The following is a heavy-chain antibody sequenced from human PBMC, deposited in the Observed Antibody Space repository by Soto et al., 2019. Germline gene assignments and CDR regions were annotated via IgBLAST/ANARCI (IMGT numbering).Heavy chain of an antibody. D-gene: IGHD2-2*01. CDR3: ARSTLVVLNYFES. J-gene: IGHJ4*02. Sequence: QVQLVQSGTEVKKPGSSVKVSCKASGGTFRNYPINWVRQAPGPGLEWMGSIFPLTDIPDYAQNFQARLTISADKSTSTAYMELSGLKSDDTAMYFCARSTLVVLNYFESWGQGTLVTVSS. V-gene: IGHV1-69*02. CDR2: IFPLTDIP. CDR1: GGTFRNYP.